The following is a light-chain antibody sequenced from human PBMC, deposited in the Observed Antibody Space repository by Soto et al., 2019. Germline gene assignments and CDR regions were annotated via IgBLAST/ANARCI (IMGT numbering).Light chain of an antibody. V-gene: IGLV2-18*02. Sequence: QSALTQPPSVSGSPGQSVAISCTGTSSDVGSYNRVSWYQQPPGTAPKLMIFDVSNRPSGVPDRFSGSKSGNTASLTISGLQAEDEAYYYCGSYTTSNTYVFGTGTKVTVL. CDR3: GSYTTSNTYV. CDR2: DVS. CDR1: SSDVGSYNR. J-gene: IGLJ1*01.